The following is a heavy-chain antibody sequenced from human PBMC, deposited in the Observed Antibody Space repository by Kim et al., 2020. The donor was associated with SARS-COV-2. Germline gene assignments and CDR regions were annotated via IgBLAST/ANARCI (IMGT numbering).Heavy chain of an antibody. J-gene: IGHJ4*02. V-gene: IGHV3-48*02. D-gene: IGHD3-22*01. CDR2: ISSSSSTI. CDR3: ARDTYYYDSSGYYWGY. CDR1: GFTFSSYS. Sequence: GGSLRLSCAASGFTFSSYSMNWVRQAPGKGLEWVSYISSSSSTIYYADSVKGRFTISRDNAKNSLYLQMNSLRDEDTAVYYCARDTYYYDSSGYYWGYWGQGTLVTVSS.